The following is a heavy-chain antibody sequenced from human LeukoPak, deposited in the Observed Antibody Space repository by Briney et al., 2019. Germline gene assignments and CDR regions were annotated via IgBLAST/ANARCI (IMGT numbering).Heavy chain of an antibody. CDR2: IRHDGSNK. Sequence: GGSLRLSCAASGFTFSSYGMHWVRQAPGKGLEWVAFIRHDGSNKYYADSVKGRFTISRDNSKNTLYLQMNSLRAEDTAVYYCAKDSSYYYYYMDVWGKGTTVTISS. J-gene: IGHJ6*03. CDR1: GFTFSSYG. CDR3: AKDSSYYYYYMDV. V-gene: IGHV3-30*02. D-gene: IGHD6-13*01.